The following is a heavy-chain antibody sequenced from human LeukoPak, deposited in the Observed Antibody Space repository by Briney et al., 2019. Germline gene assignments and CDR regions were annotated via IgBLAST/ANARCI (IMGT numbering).Heavy chain of an antibody. Sequence: GESLKISCKGSGYSFTSYWIGWVRQMPGKGLEWMGIICPGDSDTRYSPSFQGQVTISADKSISTAYLQWSSLKASDTAMYYCARALLWFGESHYGMDVWGQETTVTVSS. CDR1: GYSFTSYW. CDR2: ICPGDSDT. D-gene: IGHD3-10*01. CDR3: ARALLWFGESHYGMDV. V-gene: IGHV5-51*01. J-gene: IGHJ6*02.